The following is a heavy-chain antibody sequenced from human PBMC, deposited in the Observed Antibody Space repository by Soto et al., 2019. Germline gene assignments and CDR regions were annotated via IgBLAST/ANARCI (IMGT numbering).Heavy chain of an antibody. J-gene: IGHJ4*02. CDR1: GYTFSRYD. D-gene: IGHD3-10*01. V-gene: IGHV1-8*01. CDR3: ARAPQGISGEDFDY. CDR2: MSPNNGDT. Sequence: QVQLVQSGAEVKKPGASMKVSCKASGYTFSRYDINWVRQATGQGLVWMGWMSPNNGDTGYAQKFKGRVTMTRNTAISTAYMELTSLRSDDTAVYYCARAPQGISGEDFDYWGQGTLVTVSS.